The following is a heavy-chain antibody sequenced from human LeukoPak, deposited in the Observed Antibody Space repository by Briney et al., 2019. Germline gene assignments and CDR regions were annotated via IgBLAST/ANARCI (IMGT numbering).Heavy chain of an antibody. V-gene: IGHV4-30-4*01. D-gene: IGHD3-22*01. Sequence: SETLSLTCAVSGGSISSGDYYWSWIRQPPGKVLEWIAYMYYSGSTYYNPSPKSRVTMSADTSKNQLSLKLSSVTAADTAVYYCARPYYYDSRIDPWGQGILVTVYS. CDR2: MYYSGST. CDR1: GGSISSGDYY. J-gene: IGHJ5*02. CDR3: ARPYYYDSRIDP.